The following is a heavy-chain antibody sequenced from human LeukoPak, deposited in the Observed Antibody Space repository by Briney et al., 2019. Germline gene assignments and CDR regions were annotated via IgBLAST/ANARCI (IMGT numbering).Heavy chain of an antibody. J-gene: IGHJ6*03. CDR3: ARATGSGFPYYYYYMDV. V-gene: IGHV1-8*01. Sequence: ASVKVSCKASGYTFTSYDINWVRQATGQGLEWMGWMNPNSGNTGYAQKFQGRVTMTRNTSISTAYMELSSLRSEDTAVYYCARATGSGFPYYYYYMDVWGKGTTVTISS. CDR2: MNPNSGNT. CDR1: GYTFTSYD. D-gene: IGHD6-19*01.